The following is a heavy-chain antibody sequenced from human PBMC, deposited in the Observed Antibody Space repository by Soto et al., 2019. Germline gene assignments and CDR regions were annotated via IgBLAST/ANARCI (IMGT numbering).Heavy chain of an antibody. Sequence: PGGSLRLSCAASGFTFSDYYMSWIRQAPGKGLEWVSYISSSSSYTNYADSVKGRFIISRDNAKNSLYLQMNSLRAEDTAVYYCAGYCSSTSCYTLGGMDVWGQGTTVTVSS. J-gene: IGHJ6*02. CDR3: AGYCSSTSCYTLGGMDV. CDR2: ISSSSSYT. D-gene: IGHD2-2*02. CDR1: GFTFSDYY. V-gene: IGHV3-11*06.